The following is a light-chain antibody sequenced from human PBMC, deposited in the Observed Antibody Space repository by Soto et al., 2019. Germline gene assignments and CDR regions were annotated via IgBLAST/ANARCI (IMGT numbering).Light chain of an antibody. CDR2: EVS. CDR3: GSYTSSSAPFV. J-gene: IGLJ1*01. CDR1: SSNIRTNT. Sequence: QSALAQPPSASGTPGQRVTISCSGSSSNIRTNTVNWYQQHPGKAPKLMIYEVSNRPSGVSNRFSGSKSGNTASLTISGLRAEDAADYYCGSYTSSSAPFVFGTGTKVTV. V-gene: IGLV2-14*01.